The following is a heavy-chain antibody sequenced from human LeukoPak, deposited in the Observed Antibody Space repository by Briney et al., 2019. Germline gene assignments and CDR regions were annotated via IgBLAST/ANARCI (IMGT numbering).Heavy chain of an antibody. CDR3: ARGTRGAAMGLHFDY. D-gene: IGHD5-18*01. Sequence: ASVKVSCKASGYTLISYALHWVRQAPGQRLEWMGWINAANGNTKFSQKFQGRVTITRDTSASTAYMELSSLRSEDTAVYYCARGTRGAAMGLHFDYWGQETLVTVSS. V-gene: IGHV1-3*01. CDR2: INAANGNT. CDR1: GYTLISYA. J-gene: IGHJ4*02.